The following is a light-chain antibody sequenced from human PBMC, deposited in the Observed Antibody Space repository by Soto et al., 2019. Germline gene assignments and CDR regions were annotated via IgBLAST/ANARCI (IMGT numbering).Light chain of an antibody. CDR2: EGH. V-gene: IGLV2-14*02. J-gene: IGLJ1*01. CDR1: SGYVGTYSL. Sequence: QSVLAQPASVSGSPGQSITISCTGASGYVGTYSLVSWYQQHPGKAPKVVIYEGHKRPSGVPDRFSGSKSGNTASLTISGLQVEDEADYYCTSYTSRSPYVFGTGTKLTVL. CDR3: TSYTSRSPYV.